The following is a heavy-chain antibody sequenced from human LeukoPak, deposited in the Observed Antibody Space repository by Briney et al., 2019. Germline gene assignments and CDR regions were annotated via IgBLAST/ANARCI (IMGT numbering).Heavy chain of an antibody. D-gene: IGHD1-26*01. Sequence: SGGSLRLSCAASGFTFSSYAMHWVRQAPGKGLKYVSAISSNGGSTYYANSVKGRFTISRDNSKNTLYLQMGSLRAEDMAVYYCARERGFSGSYLGGFDYWGQGTLVTVSS. CDR2: ISSNGGST. V-gene: IGHV3-64*01. CDR3: ARERGFSGSYLGGFDY. J-gene: IGHJ4*02. CDR1: GFTFSSYA.